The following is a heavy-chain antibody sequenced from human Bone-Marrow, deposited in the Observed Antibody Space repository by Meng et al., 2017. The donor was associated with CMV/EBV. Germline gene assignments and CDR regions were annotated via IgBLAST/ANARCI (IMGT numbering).Heavy chain of an antibody. CDR1: GFTFSSYW. CDR2: INSDGSST. CDR3: ARGKKGGELLYFDY. J-gene: IGHJ4*02. D-gene: IGHD1-26*01. Sequence: GESLKISCAASGFTFSSYWMHWVRQAPGKGLVWVSRINSDGSSTSYADSVKGRFTISRDNAKNTLYLQMNSLRAEDTAVYYCARGKKGGELLYFDYWGQGTLVTVSS. V-gene: IGHV3-74*01.